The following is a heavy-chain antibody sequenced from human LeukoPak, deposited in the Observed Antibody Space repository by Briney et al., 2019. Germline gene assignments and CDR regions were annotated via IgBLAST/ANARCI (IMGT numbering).Heavy chain of an antibody. J-gene: IGHJ3*02. V-gene: IGHV4-4*02. CDR2: IYHSGST. CDR3: ARVTNQGAYYYDSSGSDAFDI. D-gene: IGHD3-22*01. CDR1: GGSISSSNW. Sequence: SETLSLTCAVSGGSISSSNWWSWVRQPPGKGLEWIGEIYHSGSTNYNPSLKSRVTISVDKSKNQFSLKLSSVTAADTAVYYCARVTNQGAYYYDSSGSDAFDIWGQGTMVTVSS.